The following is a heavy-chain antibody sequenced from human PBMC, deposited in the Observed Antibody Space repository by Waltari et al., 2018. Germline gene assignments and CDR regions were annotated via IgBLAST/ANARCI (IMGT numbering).Heavy chain of an antibody. D-gene: IGHD2-2*01. CDR2: INHSGST. CDR3: AMEVPAASDYMDV. J-gene: IGHJ6*03. Sequence: QVQLQQWGAGLLKPSETLSLTCAVYGGSFSGYYWSWIRQPPGKGLEWIGEINHSGSTNYNPSLKSRVTISVDTSKNQFSLKLSSVTAADTAVYYCAMEVPAASDYMDVWGKGTTVTVSS. V-gene: IGHV4-34*01. CDR1: GGSFSGYY.